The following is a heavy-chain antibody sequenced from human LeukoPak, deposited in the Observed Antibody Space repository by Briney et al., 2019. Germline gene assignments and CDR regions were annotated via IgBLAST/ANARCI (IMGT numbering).Heavy chain of an antibody. Sequence: GGSRGLSCTASGFTFSNYGMHWVRQAQGKGLERVAVIWYDGSNKYYADSVKGRFTISRDNSKNTLYLQMNSLRAEDTAVYYCARVRGIQLWSHYFDYWGQGTLVTVSS. J-gene: IGHJ4*02. CDR1: GFTFSNYG. D-gene: IGHD5-18*01. CDR2: IWYDGSNK. V-gene: IGHV3-33*01. CDR3: ARVRGIQLWSHYFDY.